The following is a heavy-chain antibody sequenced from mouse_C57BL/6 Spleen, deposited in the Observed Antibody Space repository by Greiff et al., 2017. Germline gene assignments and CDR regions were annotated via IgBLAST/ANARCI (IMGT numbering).Heavy chain of an antibody. D-gene: IGHD2-13*01. Sequence: QVQLQQPGAELVRPGSSVKLSCKASGYTFTSYWMHWVKQRPIQGLEWIGNIDPSDSETHYNQKFKDKATLTVDKSSSTAYMQLSSLTSEDSAVYYCAREVICRGFAYWGQGTLVTVSA. J-gene: IGHJ3*01. CDR3: AREVICRGFAY. V-gene: IGHV1-52*01. CDR2: IDPSDSET. CDR1: GYTFTSYW.